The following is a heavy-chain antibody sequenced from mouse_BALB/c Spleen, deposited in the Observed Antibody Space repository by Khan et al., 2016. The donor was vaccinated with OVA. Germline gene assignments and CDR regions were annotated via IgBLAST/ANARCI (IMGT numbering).Heavy chain of an antibody. J-gene: IGHJ1*01. CDR2: IFPVDGRS. CDR1: GYSFISYY. V-gene: IGHV1S56*01. CDR3: AISKYGSHCDYDV. D-gene: IGHD2-1*01. Sequence: QVQLKQSGRELVKPGASVKMSCKASGYSFISYYIHWVKQRPGQGLEWIGWIFPVDGRSKYNEKFKGKTALTADKSSSTAYMLLSSLTSEDSAIYCCAISKYGSHCDYDVWGAGTTVTVSS.